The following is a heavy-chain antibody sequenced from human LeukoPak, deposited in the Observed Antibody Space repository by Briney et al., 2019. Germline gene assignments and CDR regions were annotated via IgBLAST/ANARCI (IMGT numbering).Heavy chain of an antibody. CDR2: IYYSGST. CDR3: ARRPITMVRGVTS. J-gene: IGHJ5*02. D-gene: IGHD3-10*01. Sequence: SSETLSLTCTVSGGSISSSSYYWGWIRQPPGKGLEWIGSIYYSGSTYYNPSLKSRVTISVDTSKNQFSLKLSSVTAADTAVYYCARRPITMVRGVTSWGQGTLVPVSS. V-gene: IGHV4-39*01. CDR1: GGSISSSSYY.